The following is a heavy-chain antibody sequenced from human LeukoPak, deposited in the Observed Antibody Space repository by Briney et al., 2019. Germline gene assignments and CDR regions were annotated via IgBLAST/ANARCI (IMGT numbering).Heavy chain of an antibody. V-gene: IGHV4-59*10. Sequence: PSETLSLTCAVYGGSFSGYYWSWIRQPAGKGLEWIGRIYTSGSTNYNPSLKSRVTISVDTSKNQFSLKLSSVTAADTAVYYCARGAVTADAFDIWGQGTMVTVSS. CDR1: GGSFSGYY. J-gene: IGHJ3*02. D-gene: IGHD4-17*01. CDR3: ARGAVTADAFDI. CDR2: IYTSGST.